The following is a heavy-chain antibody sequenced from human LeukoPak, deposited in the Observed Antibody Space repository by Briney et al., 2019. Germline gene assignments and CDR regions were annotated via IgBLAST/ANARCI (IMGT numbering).Heavy chain of an antibody. V-gene: IGHV4-34*01. CDR3: ARASREVDY. Sequence: SSETLSLTCAVYGGSFSGYYWSWIRQPPGKGLEWIGEINHSGSTNYNPSLKSRVTISVDTSKNQFSLKLSSVTAADTAVYYCARASREVDYWGQGTLVTVSS. CDR2: INHSGST. D-gene: IGHD5-24*01. CDR1: GGSFSGYY. J-gene: IGHJ4*02.